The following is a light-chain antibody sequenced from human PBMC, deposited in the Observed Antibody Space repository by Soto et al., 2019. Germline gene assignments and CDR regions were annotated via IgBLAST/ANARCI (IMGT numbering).Light chain of an antibody. CDR2: DAS. V-gene: IGKV3-11*01. CDR1: EAVSSY. J-gene: IGKJ5*01. Sequence: VLSRSPVTLSLSPGDRSPLSCRASEAVSSYLLWYHQKRGQDPRLLIYDASERATGIPARFSGSGSETDFPLTISSLEPEDFGVYYCLHRMNSPLTFGQGTRLEI. CDR3: LHRMNSPLT.